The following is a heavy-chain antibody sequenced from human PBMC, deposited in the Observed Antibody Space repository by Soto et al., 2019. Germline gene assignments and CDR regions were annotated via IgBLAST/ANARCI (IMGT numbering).Heavy chain of an antibody. V-gene: IGHV4-31*03. CDR3: ARGQYYYDSSGYLLDYGMDV. D-gene: IGHD3-22*01. CDR2: IYYSGSS. Sequence: PSETLSLTCSVSGGSISSGGYYWSWIRQHPGKGLKWIGYIYYSGSSHYNPSLKSRVTISGDTSKNQFSLKLSSVTAADTAVYYCARGQYYYDSSGYLLDYGMDVWGQGTTVTVS. J-gene: IGHJ6*02. CDR1: GGSISSGGYY.